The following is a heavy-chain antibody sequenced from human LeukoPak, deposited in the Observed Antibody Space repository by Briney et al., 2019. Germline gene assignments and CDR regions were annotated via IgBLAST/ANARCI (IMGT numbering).Heavy chain of an antibody. J-gene: IGHJ2*01. Sequence: SETLSLTCTVSGGSISSGASDWGWIRQHPKRGLEWVGYINHSGSTYYNPSLGSRVTMSVDTSKNQFSLKLSSVTAADSAVYHCARAARQGFTMIVVPFFYFDLWGRGTLVTVSS. CDR3: ARAARQGFTMIVVPFFYFDL. V-gene: IGHV4-31*03. CDR1: GGSISSGASD. CDR2: INHSGST. D-gene: IGHD3-22*01.